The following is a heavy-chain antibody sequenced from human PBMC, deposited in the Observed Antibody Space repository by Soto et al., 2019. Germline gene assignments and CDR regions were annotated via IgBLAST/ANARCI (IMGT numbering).Heavy chain of an antibody. V-gene: IGHV3-66*01. J-gene: IGHJ4*02. CDR1: GFTFSSNY. Sequence: GGSLRLSCAASGFTFSSNYMTWVRQAPGKGLEWVSVISSGVSTYYADSVKGRFSISRDNSKNLLYLQMDSLRAEDTAVYYCAGGSETRNFDYWGQGTLVTVSS. D-gene: IGHD5-12*01. CDR2: ISSGVST. CDR3: AGGSETRNFDY.